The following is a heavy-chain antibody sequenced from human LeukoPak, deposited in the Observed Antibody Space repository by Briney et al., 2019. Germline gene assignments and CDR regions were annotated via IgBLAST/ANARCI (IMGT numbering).Heavy chain of an antibody. J-gene: IGHJ5*02. CDR2: IYYSGST. V-gene: IGHV4-39*01. D-gene: IGHD1-7*01. Sequence: PSETLSLTCTVSSGSISSSSYYWGWIRQPPGKGLEWIGSIYYSGSTYYNPSLTSRVTISVDTSKNQFSLKLSSVTAADTAVYYCARHKITGTTNWFDPWGQGTLVTVSS. CDR3: ARHKITGTTNWFDP. CDR1: SGSISSSSYY.